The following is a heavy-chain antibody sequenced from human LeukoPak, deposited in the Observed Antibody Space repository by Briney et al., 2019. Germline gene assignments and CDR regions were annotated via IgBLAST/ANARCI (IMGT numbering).Heavy chain of an antibody. CDR1: GDSISSGAYY. Sequence: SETLSLTCTVSGDSISSGAYYWSWIRKPPGKGLEWIGYFYGSGSASYNPSLKSRVTISVDRSNNQFSLKMSSVTAADTAVYYCVRDVSQRRHFDYWGQGTLVTVSS. J-gene: IGHJ4*02. V-gene: IGHV4-30-2*01. D-gene: IGHD1-1*01. CDR3: VRDVSQRRHFDY. CDR2: FYGSGSA.